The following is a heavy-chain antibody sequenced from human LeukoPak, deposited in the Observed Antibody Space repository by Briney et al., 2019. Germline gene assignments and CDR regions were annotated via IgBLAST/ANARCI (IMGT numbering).Heavy chain of an antibody. CDR1: GFTFSNYW. V-gene: IGHV3-7*02. Sequence: GGSLRLSCAASGFTFSNYWMSWVRQAPGKGLEWVANIKEDGSEKYYVDSVKGGFTISRDNAKNTLYMQMNSLRAESTAVYYFARTLRGCWGQGTLVTVSS. CDR2: IKEDGSEK. J-gene: IGHJ4*02. CDR3: ARTLRGC.